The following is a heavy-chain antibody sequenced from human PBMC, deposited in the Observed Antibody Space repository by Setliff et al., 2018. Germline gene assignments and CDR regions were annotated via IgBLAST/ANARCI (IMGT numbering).Heavy chain of an antibody. CDR2: IYPGDSDT. J-gene: IGHJ4*02. V-gene: IGHV5-51*01. CDR1: GYSFTNYW. D-gene: IGHD3-22*01. Sequence: PGESLKISCKGSGYSFTNYWIGWVRQMPGKGLEWMGIIYPGDSDTRYSPSFQGQVTISADKSISTAYLQWSSLKASDTAMYYCGSGFYDRSGYYSPVDHWGQGTVVTVSS. CDR3: GSGFYDRSGYYSPVDH.